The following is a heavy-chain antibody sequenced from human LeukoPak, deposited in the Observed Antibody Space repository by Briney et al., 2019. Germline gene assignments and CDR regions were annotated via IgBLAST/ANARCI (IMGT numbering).Heavy chain of an antibody. CDR2: INHSGST. J-gene: IGHJ4*02. Sequence: SETLSLTCALYGGSFSGYHWSWIRLPPGKGLEWIGEINHSGSTNYNPSLKSRVTISADTSNNQFSLKLTSVTAADTAVYYCARHRHSHHYDYWGQGTLVTVSS. V-gene: IGHV4-34*01. CDR1: GGSFSGYH. CDR3: ARHRHSHHYDY. D-gene: IGHD5-18*01.